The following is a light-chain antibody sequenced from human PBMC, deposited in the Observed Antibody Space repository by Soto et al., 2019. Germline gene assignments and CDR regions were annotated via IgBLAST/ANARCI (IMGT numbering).Light chain of an antibody. CDR1: QSVSSY. Sequence: EIVLTQSPATLSLSPGERATLSCRASQSVSSYLAWYQQKPGQAPRLLIYDASNRATGIPARFSGSGSGTDFTLTISSLEPEEFAVYYCQQRSNWPFFGGGTKVEIK. J-gene: IGKJ4*01. CDR3: QQRSNWPF. V-gene: IGKV3-11*01. CDR2: DAS.